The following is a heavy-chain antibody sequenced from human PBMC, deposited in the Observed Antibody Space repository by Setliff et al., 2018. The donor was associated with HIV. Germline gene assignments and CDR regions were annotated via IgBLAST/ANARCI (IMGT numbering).Heavy chain of an antibody. CDR3: ARDMSGGDGYNHGAFDI. CDR1: GYTFTNYY. J-gene: IGHJ3*02. D-gene: IGHD5-12*01. V-gene: IGHV1-46*01. CDR2: INPSGGST. Sequence: ASVKVSCKASGYTFTNYYIHWVRQAPGQGLEWMGIINPSGGSTTYAQNFQGRVTMTRDTSASTVYMELRSLKSEDAAVYYCARDMSGGDGYNHGAFDIWGQGTMVTVSS.